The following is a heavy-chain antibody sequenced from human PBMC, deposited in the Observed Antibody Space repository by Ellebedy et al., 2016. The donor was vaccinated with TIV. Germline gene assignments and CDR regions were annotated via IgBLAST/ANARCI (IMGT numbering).Heavy chain of an antibody. CDR3: AKDPDYGGNSDLLHAYYFDY. J-gene: IGHJ4*02. CDR2: VRYDASDI. Sequence: GGSLRLSCAASGFTFSNSEMHWVRQAPGKGLEWVAFVRYDASDIYYADSVKGRFTISRDNSKNTLYLQMNSLRAEDTAVYYCAKDPDYGGNSDLLHAYYFDYWGQGTLVTVSS. D-gene: IGHD4-23*01. V-gene: IGHV3-30*02. CDR1: GFTFSNSE.